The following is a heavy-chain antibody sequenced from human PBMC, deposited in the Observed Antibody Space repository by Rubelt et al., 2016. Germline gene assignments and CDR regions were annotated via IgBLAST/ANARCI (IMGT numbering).Heavy chain of an antibody. J-gene: IGHJ4*02. Sequence: SRGGLVKPGGSLRLSCAASGFTFSSYEMNWVRQAPGKGLEWVSYISSSGHSVYYADSVTGRFTISRDNSKNTLYLQMNSLRAEDTAVYYCAKGGVGWNYYHYWGQGTLVTVSS. V-gene: IGHV3-48*03. CDR3: AKGGVGWNYYHY. CDR2: ISSSGHSV. D-gene: IGHD6-19*01. CDR1: GFTFSSYE.